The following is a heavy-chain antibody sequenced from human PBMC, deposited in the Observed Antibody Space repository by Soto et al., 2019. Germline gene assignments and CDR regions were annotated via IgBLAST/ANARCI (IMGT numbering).Heavy chain of an antibody. CDR2: IYHSGST. CDR1: GDSISSSNW. D-gene: IGHD4-17*01. J-gene: IGHJ4*02. Sequence: QVQLQESGPGLVKPSGTLSLTRAVSGDSISSSNWWSWVRHPPGKGLEWIGEIYHSGSTNYNPSLKSRVTISVDKSKNQFSLKLSSVTAADMAVYYCARGEDSITTVTAPMENLGQGTLVTVSS. CDR3: ARGEDSITTVTAPMEN. V-gene: IGHV4-4*02.